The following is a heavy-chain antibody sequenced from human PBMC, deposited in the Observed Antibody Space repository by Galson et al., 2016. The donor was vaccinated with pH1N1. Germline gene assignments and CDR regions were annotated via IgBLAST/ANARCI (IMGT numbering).Heavy chain of an antibody. D-gene: IGHD1-26*01. V-gene: IGHV4-59*02. Sequence: ETLSLTCTVSGGSVGNNYYSWIRQSPGKGLEWIAYIYYNGNTKYNPSLKSRVTISLDTSKNQVSLNLTSVTAADTAIYYCAKEGASRSAGYFESWGQGALVTVSS. CDR3: AKEGASRSAGYFES. J-gene: IGHJ4*02. CDR1: GGSVGNNY. CDR2: IYYNGNT.